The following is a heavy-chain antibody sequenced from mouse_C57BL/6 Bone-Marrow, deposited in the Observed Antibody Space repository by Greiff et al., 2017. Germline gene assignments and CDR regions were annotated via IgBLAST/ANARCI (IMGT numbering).Heavy chain of an antibody. CDR2: INPNYGTT. J-gene: IGHJ3*01. D-gene: IGHD2-3*01. V-gene: IGHV1-39*01. CDR1: GYSFTDYN. CDR3: ARWGGYYHQAWFAY. Sequence: EVQLQQSGPELVKPGASVKISCKASGYSFTDYNMNWVKQSNGKSLEWIGVINPNYGTTSYNQKFKGNATLTVDQSSSTAYMQLNSLTSEDSAVYDCARWGGYYHQAWFAYWGQGTLVTVSA.